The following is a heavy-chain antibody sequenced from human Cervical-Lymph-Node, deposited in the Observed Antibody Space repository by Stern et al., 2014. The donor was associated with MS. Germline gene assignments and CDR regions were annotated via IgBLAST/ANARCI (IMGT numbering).Heavy chain of an antibody. J-gene: IGHJ5*02. Sequence: VQLVQSGSELKKPGASVKVSCKASGYTFTSYAMNLVRQAPGQGLEWMGWINTNTGNPTYAQGFTGRFVFSLDTSVSTAYYCARDKRGVVVSTNWFDPWGQGTLVTVSS. CDR2: INTNTGNP. D-gene: IGHD2-15*01. CDR3: DP. CDR1: GYTFTSYA. V-gene: IGHV7-4-1*01.